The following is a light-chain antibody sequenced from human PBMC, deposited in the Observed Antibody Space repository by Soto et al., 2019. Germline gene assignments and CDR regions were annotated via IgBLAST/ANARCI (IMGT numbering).Light chain of an antibody. CDR3: QQYSRSPYN. J-gene: IGKJ2*01. Sequence: ENVLTQSPDTLSLSPGERATLSCRASQTIAGSFLAWYQQKPGQAPRLLIYGSSSRASGIPDRFSGSGSGTDFTLTISRLEPEDVAIYYCQQYSRSPYNFGQGTKLEIK. CDR1: QTIAGSF. V-gene: IGKV3-20*01. CDR2: GSS.